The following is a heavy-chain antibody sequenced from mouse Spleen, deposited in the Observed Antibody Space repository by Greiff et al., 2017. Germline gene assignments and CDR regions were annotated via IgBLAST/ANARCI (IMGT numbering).Heavy chain of an antibody. Sequence: VQLQQSAAELVRPGASVTLSCKASGYTFTDYEMHWVKQTPVHGLEWIGAIDPETGGTAYNQKFKGKAILTADKSSSTAYMELRSLTSEDSAVYYCTRDGRRCFGVWGAGTTVTVSS. D-gene: IGHD1-1*01. CDR3: TRDGRRCFGV. CDR1: GYTFTDYE. V-gene: IGHV1-15*01. CDR2: IDPETGGT. J-gene: IGHJ1*01.